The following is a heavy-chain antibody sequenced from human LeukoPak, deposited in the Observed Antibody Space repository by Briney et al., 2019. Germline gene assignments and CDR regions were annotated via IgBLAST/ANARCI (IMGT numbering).Heavy chain of an antibody. J-gene: IGHJ4*02. CDR2: ISSSGSTI. Sequence: GGSLRLSCAGSGFTFSDYYMSWIRQAPGKGLEWVSYISSSGSTIYYADSVKGRFTISRDNAKNSLYLQMDSLRAEDTAVYYCAPTAGYYDFWSGYPEPYYFDYWGQGTLVTVSS. D-gene: IGHD3-3*01. V-gene: IGHV3-11*01. CDR3: APTAGYYDFWSGYPEPYYFDY. CDR1: GFTFSDYY.